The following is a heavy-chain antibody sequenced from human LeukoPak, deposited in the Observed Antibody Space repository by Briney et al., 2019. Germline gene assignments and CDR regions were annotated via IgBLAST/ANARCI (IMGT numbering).Heavy chain of an antibody. V-gene: IGHV3-30*14. CDR1: GFTFSSHA. CDR2: ISFDGNDK. CDR3: ARDQYYDSSGSDAFDI. Sequence: GGSLRLSCAASGFTFSSHAMSWVRQAPGKGLEWVAVISFDGNDKYHADSVKGRFTISRDNSRDTLYLQMNSLRPEDTAVYYCARDQYYDSSGSDAFDIWGQGTMVTVSS. D-gene: IGHD3-22*01. J-gene: IGHJ3*02.